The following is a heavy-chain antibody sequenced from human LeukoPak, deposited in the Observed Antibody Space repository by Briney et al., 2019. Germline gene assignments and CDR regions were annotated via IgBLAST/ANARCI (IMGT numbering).Heavy chain of an antibody. D-gene: IGHD4-23*01. J-gene: IGHJ6*02. Sequence: LETLSLTCPVSGGPIQSYYWSLIPPPPGKGLEWIGYIYYSGSTNYNPSLKSRVTISVDTSKNQFSLKLSSVTAADTAVYYCARVGGTNYYYYGMDVWGQGTTVTVSS. CDR2: IYYSGST. V-gene: IGHV4-59*01. CDR1: GGPIQSYY. CDR3: ARVGGTNYYYYGMDV.